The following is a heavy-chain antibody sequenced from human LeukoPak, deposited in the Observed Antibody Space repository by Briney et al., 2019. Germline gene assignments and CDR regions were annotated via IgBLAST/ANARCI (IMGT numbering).Heavy chain of an antibody. CDR3: ARRVQLWFGLFDY. CDR2: INHSGST. CDR1: GGSFSGYY. V-gene: IGHV4-34*01. D-gene: IGHD5-18*01. J-gene: IGHJ4*02. Sequence: SETLSLTCAVYGGSFSGYYRSWIRQPPGKGLEWIGEINHSGSTNYNPSLKSRVTISVDTSKNQFSLKLSSVTAADTAVYYCARRVQLWFGLFDYWGQGTLVTVSS.